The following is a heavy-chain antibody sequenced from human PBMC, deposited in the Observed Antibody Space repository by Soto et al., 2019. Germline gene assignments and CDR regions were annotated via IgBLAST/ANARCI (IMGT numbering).Heavy chain of an antibody. J-gene: IGHJ4*02. Sequence: EVQLVESGGGLVQPGGSLRLSCAASGFTFSRYWMSWVRQAPGKGLEGVAKIKQDGSEKYYVDSVKGRFTISRDNAKNSLYLQMNSLRAEDTAVYYCAKSPYLFRGPLDYWGQGTLVTVSS. D-gene: IGHD3-10*02. CDR1: GFTFSRYW. CDR2: IKQDGSEK. V-gene: IGHV3-7*03. CDR3: AKSPYLFRGPLDY.